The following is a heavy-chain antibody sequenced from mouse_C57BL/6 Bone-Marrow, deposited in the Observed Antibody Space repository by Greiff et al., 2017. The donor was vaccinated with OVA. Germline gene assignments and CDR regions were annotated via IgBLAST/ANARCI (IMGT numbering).Heavy chain of an antibody. CDR2: ISNGGGST. CDR3: ARRVYYGSSCDF. V-gene: IGHV5-12*01. J-gene: IGHJ2*01. D-gene: IGHD1-1*01. Sequence: EVKLMESGGGLVQPGGSLKLSCAASGFTFSDYYMYWVRQTPEKRLEWVAYISNGGGSTYYPDTVQGRFTISRDNAKNTLYLQMSRLKSEDTAMYYCARRVYYGSSCDFWGQGTTLTVSS. CDR1: GFTFSDYY.